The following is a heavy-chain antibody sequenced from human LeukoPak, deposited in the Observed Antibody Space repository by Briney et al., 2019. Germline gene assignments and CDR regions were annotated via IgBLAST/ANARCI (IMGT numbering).Heavy chain of an antibody. Sequence: ATVKVSCKXSGYTFTGYYMHWVRQAPGQGLEWMGRINPNSGGTNYAQKFQGRVTMTRDTSISTAYMELSRLRSDDTAVYYCARWSSGYDAFDIWGPGTMVTVSS. J-gene: IGHJ3*02. CDR1: GYTFTGYY. V-gene: IGHV1-2*06. D-gene: IGHD3-22*01. CDR2: INPNSGGT. CDR3: ARWSSGYDAFDI.